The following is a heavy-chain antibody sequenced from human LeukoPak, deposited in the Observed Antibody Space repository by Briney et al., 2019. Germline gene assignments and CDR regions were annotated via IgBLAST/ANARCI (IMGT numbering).Heavy chain of an antibody. CDR2: INPKSGGT. Sequence: GASVKVSCKASGYTFTDYYIHWVRQAPGQELEWMEWINPKSGGTNYAQKFQGRVTITRDTSISTAYMELSRLRSEDTAVYYCATIAVTVRGDYGGQGTLAIVSS. V-gene: IGHV1-2*02. CDR1: GYTFTDYY. J-gene: IGHJ4*02. D-gene: IGHD6-19*01. CDR3: ATIAVTVRGDY.